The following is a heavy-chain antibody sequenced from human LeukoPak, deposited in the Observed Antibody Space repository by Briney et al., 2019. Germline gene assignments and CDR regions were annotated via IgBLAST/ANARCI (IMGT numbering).Heavy chain of an antibody. CDR3: ARDGLPTVTNIDY. CDR1: GYTFTSYY. D-gene: IGHD4-17*01. J-gene: IGHJ4*02. Sequence: ASVKVSCKVSGYTFTSYYMHWVRQAPGQGLEWMGIINPSGGSTSYAQKFQGRVTMTRDTSISTAYMELSRLRSDDTAVYYCARDGLPTVTNIDYWGQGTLVTVSS. CDR2: INPSGGST. V-gene: IGHV1-46*01.